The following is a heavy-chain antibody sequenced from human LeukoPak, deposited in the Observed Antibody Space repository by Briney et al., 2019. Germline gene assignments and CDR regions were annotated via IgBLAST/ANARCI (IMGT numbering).Heavy chain of an antibody. Sequence: ASVKVSCKASGYTFTSYDINWVRQATGQGLEWMGWMNPNSGNTGYAQKFQGRVTMTRNTSIRTAYMELSSLRSEDTAVYYCAGGAPAYYYGEDAFDIWGQGTMVTVSS. V-gene: IGHV1-8*01. CDR2: MNPNSGNT. CDR1: GYTFTSYD. D-gene: IGHD3-10*01. J-gene: IGHJ3*02. CDR3: AGGAPAYYYGEDAFDI.